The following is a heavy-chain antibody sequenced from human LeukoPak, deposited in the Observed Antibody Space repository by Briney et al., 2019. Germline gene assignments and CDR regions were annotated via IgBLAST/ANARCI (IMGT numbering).Heavy chain of an antibody. J-gene: IGHJ4*02. CDR2: ISGSGDAI. CDR3: AKEAYMVRGVFDY. V-gene: IGHV3-48*03. Sequence: GGSLRLSCAASGFTFSSYEMNWVRQAPGKGLEWVSYISGSGDAIFYADSVRGRFTISRDNSKNTLYLQMNSLRAEDTAVYYCAKEAYMVRGVFDYWGQGTLVTVSS. CDR1: GFTFSSYE. D-gene: IGHD3-10*01.